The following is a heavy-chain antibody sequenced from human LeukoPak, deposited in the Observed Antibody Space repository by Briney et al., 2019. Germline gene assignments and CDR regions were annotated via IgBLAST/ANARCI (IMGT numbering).Heavy chain of an antibody. J-gene: IGHJ4*02. CDR2: MNPNSGNT. CDR1: GYTFTSYG. D-gene: IGHD2-2*01. V-gene: IGHV1-8*03. CDR3: ARDKRVLSSTSCYDY. Sequence: ASVKVSCKASGYTFTSYGINWVRQATGQGLEWMGWMNPNSGNTGYAQKFQGRVTITRNTSISTAYMELSSLRSEDTAVYYCARDKRVLSSTSCYDYWGQGTLVTVSS.